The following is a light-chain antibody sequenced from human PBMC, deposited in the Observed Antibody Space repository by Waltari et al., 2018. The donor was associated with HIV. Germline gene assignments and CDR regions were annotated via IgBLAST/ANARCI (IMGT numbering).Light chain of an antibody. CDR2: RNN. CDR1: SSNIGSNY. Sequence: QSVLTQPPSASGTPGQRVTISCSGSSSNIGSNYVFWYQQLPGTAPKLVIYRNNQRPSGVPDRFSGSKSGTSASLAISGLRSEDEADYYWAAWDDSLRGLVFGGGTKLTVL. V-gene: IGLV1-47*01. J-gene: IGLJ3*02. CDR3: AAWDDSLRGLV.